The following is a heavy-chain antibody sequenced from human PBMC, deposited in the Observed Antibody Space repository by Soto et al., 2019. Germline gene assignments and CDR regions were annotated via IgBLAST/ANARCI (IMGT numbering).Heavy chain of an antibody. J-gene: IGHJ4*02. Sequence: GSLRLSCAASGFTVSSNYMSWVRQAPGKGLEWVSVIYSGGSTYYADSVKGRFTISRDNSKNTLYLQMNSLRAEDTALYYCARDYTGRGYFDHWGQGSLVTVSS. V-gene: IGHV3-53*01. CDR2: IYSGGST. D-gene: IGHD2-8*02. CDR1: GFTVSSNY. CDR3: ARDYTGRGYFDH.